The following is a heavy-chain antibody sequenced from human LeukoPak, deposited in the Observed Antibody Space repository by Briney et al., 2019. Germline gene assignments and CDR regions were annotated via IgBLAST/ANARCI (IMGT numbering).Heavy chain of an antibody. Sequence: SVKVSCKASVCSCSSYASSWVRQAPGQGLEWMVGMIPIFGTANYAQKFKGRVTIPADESTSTAYTAMSSLRSEDTAVYYCATNSYYYDSSGYYPPNYWGQGTLVTVSS. CDR3: ATNSYYYDSSGYYPPNY. CDR1: VCSCSSYA. V-gene: IGHV1-69*13. D-gene: IGHD3-22*01. J-gene: IGHJ4*02. CDR2: MIPIFGTA.